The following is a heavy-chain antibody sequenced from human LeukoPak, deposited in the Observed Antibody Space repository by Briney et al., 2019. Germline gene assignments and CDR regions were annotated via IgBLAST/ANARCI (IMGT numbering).Heavy chain of an antibody. CDR2: ISSSSSYI. D-gene: IGHD2-21*01. CDR3: ARAIVGFDAFDI. Sequence: GGSLRLSCAASGFTFSSYSMNWVRQAPGKGLERVSFISSSSSYIYYADSVKGRFTISRDNAKNSLYLQMNSLRAEDTAVYYCARAIVGFDAFDIWGQGTMVTVSS. V-gene: IGHV3-21*01. J-gene: IGHJ3*02. CDR1: GFTFSSYS.